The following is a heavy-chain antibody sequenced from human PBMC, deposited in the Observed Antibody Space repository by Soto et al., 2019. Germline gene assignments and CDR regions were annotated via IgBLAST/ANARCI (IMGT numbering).Heavy chain of an antibody. D-gene: IGHD1-26*01. J-gene: IGHJ4*02. CDR1: GGSISSSSYY. Sequence: PSETLSLTXTVSGGSISSSSYYWGWIRQPPGKGLEWIGSIYYSGSTYYNPSLKSRVTISVDTSKNQFSLKLSSVTAADTAVYYCARGATTVVGFDYWGQGTLVTVSS. CDR2: IYYSGST. V-gene: IGHV4-39*01. CDR3: ARGATTVVGFDY.